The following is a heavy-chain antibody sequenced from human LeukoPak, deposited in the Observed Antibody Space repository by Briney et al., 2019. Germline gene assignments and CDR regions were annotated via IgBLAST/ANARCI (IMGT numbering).Heavy chain of an antibody. CDR3: ARVTGSSSSLDY. J-gene: IGHJ4*02. Sequence: PSETLSLTCTVSGGSISSGGYYWSWIRQHPGKGLEWVGYIYYSGSTYYNPSLKSRVTISVDTSKNQFSLKLSSVTAADTAVYYCARVTGSSSSLDYWGQGTLVTVSS. D-gene: IGHD6-13*01. V-gene: IGHV4-31*03. CDR2: IYYSGST. CDR1: GGSISSGGYY.